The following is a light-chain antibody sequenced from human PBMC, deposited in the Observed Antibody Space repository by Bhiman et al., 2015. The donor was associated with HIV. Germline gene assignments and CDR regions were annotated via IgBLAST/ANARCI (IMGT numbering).Light chain of an antibody. Sequence: YELTQPPSVSVYPGQTASITCSGDKLGEQYVCWYQQKPGQSPVLVMYQDSKRPSGIPERFSGSNSGNTATLTISGTQAMDEADYYCRAWDSGTAVFGAGTKVTVL. CDR3: RAWDSGTAV. CDR2: QDS. V-gene: IGLV3-1*01. CDR1: KLGEQY. J-gene: IGLJ1*01.